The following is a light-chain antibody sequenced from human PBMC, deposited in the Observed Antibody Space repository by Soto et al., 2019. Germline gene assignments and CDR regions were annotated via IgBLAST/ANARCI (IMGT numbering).Light chain of an antibody. CDR2: DAS. CDR3: QQYDDYPLT. V-gene: IGKV1-5*01. Sequence: DIQMTQSPSTLSESGVARGTLXHRASQSISSWLAWYQQKPGKAPKFLIYDASSLESGVPSRFSGSGSGTEFTLTISSLQPDDFATYYCQQYDDYPLTFGGGTKVDNK. J-gene: IGKJ4*01. CDR1: QSISSW.